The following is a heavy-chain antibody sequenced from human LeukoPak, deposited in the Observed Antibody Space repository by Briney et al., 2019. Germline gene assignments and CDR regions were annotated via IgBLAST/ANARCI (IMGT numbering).Heavy chain of an antibody. CDR1: GFTFSSYS. J-gene: IGHJ4*02. Sequence: GGSLRLSCAASGFTFSSYSMTWVRQAPGKGLEWVSSISSSSSYIYYADSVKGRFTISRDNAKNSLYLQMNSLRAEETAMYYCARDRRGTSSHDYSGQRTLVTASS. D-gene: IGHD2-2*01. CDR2: ISSSSSYI. V-gene: IGHV3-21*01. CDR3: ARDRRGTSSHDY.